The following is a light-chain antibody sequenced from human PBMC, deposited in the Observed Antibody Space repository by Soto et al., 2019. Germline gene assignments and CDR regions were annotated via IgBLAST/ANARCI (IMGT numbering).Light chain of an antibody. Sequence: EIVLTQSPATLSMSPGERATLSCRASQSVGTNLAWYRQIPGQAPRLLMYGAATWATGIPARFIGSGSGTEFTLTISSLQSEDFALYYCQQYNTWTWTFGQGTRFEI. J-gene: IGKJ1*01. V-gene: IGKV3-15*01. CDR3: QQYNTWTWT. CDR1: QSVGTN. CDR2: GAA.